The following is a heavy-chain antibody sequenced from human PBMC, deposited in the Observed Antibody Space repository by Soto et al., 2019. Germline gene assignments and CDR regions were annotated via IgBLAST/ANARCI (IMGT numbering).Heavy chain of an antibody. V-gene: IGHV1-8*01. CDR1: GYTFTIYD. J-gene: IGHJ5*02. CDR2: MNPNSGNT. CDR3: ARGPSYFRWFDP. Sequence: ASVKVSCKASGYTFTIYDINWVRQATGQGLEWMGWMNPNSGNTGYAQKFQGRVTMTRNTSISTAYMELSSLRSEDTAVYYCARGPSYFRWFDPWGQGTLVTVSS. D-gene: IGHD2-21*01.